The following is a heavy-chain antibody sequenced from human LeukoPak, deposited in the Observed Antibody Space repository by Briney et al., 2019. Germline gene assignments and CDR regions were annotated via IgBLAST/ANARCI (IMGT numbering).Heavy chain of an antibody. D-gene: IGHD3-10*01. V-gene: IGHV1-18*01. CDR1: GYTFTSYG. CDR2: ISAYNADT. Sequence: GASVKVSCKTSGYTFTSYGISWVRQAPGQGLEWMGWISAYNADTNFAQKFQGRVTMTIDASTTTAYMELRSLRSDDTAVYYCARGSYDYWGQGTLVTVSS. CDR3: ARGSYDY. J-gene: IGHJ4*02.